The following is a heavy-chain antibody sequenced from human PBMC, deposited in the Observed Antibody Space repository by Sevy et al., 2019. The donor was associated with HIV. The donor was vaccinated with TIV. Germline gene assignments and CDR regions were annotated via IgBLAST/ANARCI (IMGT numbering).Heavy chain of an antibody. CDR2: INPQTGGT. CDR3: AGMGDYFDTSGYYPLKY. V-gene: IGHV1-2*02. Sequence: ASVKVSCKASGYTFTEYYVHWLRQAPGQGLEWMGWINPQTGGTYFAKKFQDRVTLTTATSINAVYMELSGLKFDDTAVFYCAGMGDYFDTSGYYPLKYWGLGTLVPVSS. D-gene: IGHD3-22*01. J-gene: IGHJ4*02. CDR1: GYTFTEYY.